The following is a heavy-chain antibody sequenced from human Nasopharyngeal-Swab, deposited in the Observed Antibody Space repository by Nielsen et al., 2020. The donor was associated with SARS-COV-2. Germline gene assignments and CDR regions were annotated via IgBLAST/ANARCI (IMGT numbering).Heavy chain of an antibody. V-gene: IGHV1-24*01. CDR3: ATDLPVRRAEWELVQDPYYYYGMDV. CDR1: GYTLTVLS. Sequence: ASVKLSCKVSGYTLTVLSMHWVRQAPGTGLEWMCGFDPEDGETIYAQKFQGRVTMTEHTSTDTAYTELSSLISEDTVVYYCATDLPVRRAEWELVQDPYYYYGMDVWSQGTTVTVSS. D-gene: IGHD1-26*01. J-gene: IGHJ6*02. CDR2: FDPEDGET.